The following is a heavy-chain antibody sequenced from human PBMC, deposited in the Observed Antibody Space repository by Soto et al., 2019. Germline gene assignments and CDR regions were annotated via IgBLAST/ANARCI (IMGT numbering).Heavy chain of an antibody. Sequence: PSETLSLTCAVYGGSFSGYYWSWIRQPPGKGLEWIGEINHSGSTNYNPSLMSRVTISVDTSKNQFSLKLSSVTAADTAVYYCARVLGIAADGPIDYWGQGTLVTVSS. CDR1: GGSFSGYY. CDR3: ARVLGIAADGPIDY. V-gene: IGHV4-34*01. J-gene: IGHJ4*02. D-gene: IGHD6-13*01. CDR2: INHSGST.